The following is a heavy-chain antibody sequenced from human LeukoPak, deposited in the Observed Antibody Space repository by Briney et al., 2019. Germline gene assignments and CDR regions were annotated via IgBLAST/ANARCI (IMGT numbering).Heavy chain of an antibody. V-gene: IGHV3-23*01. J-gene: IGHJ6*02. CDR3: AKDHPRITIFGVVIAPDV. Sequence: GGSLRLSCAASGFAFSSSAMSWVRQAPGKGLEWVSAISNNGGYTYYADSVKGRFTISRDNSKNTLYLQVNSLRAEDTAVYYCAKDHPRITIFGVVIAPDVWGQGTTVTVSS. D-gene: IGHD3-3*01. CDR2: ISNNGGYT. CDR1: GFAFSSSA.